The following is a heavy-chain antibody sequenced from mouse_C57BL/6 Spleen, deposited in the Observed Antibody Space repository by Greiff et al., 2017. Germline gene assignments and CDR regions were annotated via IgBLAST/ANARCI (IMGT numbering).Heavy chain of an antibody. J-gene: IGHJ4*01. CDR2: IWSGGST. CDR3: ARESYYSNYVGYAMDY. D-gene: IGHD2-5*01. Sequence: QVQLQQSGPGLVQPSQSLSITCTVSGFSLTSYGVHWVRQSPGKGLEWLGVIWSGGSTDYNAAFISRLSISKDNSKSQVFFKMNSLQADDTAIYYCARESYYSNYVGYAMDYWGQGTSVTVSS. CDR1: GFSLTSYG. V-gene: IGHV2-2*01.